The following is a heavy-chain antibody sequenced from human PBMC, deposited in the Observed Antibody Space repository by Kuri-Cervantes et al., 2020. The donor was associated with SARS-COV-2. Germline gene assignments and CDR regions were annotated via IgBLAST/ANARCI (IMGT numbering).Heavy chain of an antibody. Sequence: SVKVSCKASGGTFSSYAISWVRQAPGQGLEWMGRIIPILGIANYAQKFQGRVTITADKSTSTAYMELSSLRSEDTAVYYCARGLSVVTHFDYWDQGTLVTVSS. CDR1: GGTFSSYA. D-gene: IGHD2-21*02. CDR2: IIPILGIA. J-gene: IGHJ4*02. V-gene: IGHV1-69*04. CDR3: ARGLSVVTHFDY.